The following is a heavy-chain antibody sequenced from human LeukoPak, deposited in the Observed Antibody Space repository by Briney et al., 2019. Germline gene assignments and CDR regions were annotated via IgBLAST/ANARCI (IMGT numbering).Heavy chain of an antibody. D-gene: IGHD6-19*01. CDR2: INPNSGGT. J-gene: IGHJ4*02. CDR1: GYTFTGYY. V-gene: IGHV1-2*02. CDR3: ARDKAVAGHNDY. Sequence: ASVKVSCKASGYTFTGYYMHWVRQAPGQGLERMGWINPNSGGTNYAQKFQGRVTMTRDTSISTAYMELSRLRSDDTAVYYCARDKAVAGHNDYWGQGTLVTVSS.